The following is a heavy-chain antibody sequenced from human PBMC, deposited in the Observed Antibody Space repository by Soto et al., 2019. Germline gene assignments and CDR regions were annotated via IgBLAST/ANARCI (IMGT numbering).Heavy chain of an antibody. V-gene: IGHV2-5*01. Sequence: QITLKESGPTLVKPTQTLTLTCTFSGFSLSTSGVGVGWIRQPPGKALEWLALIYWNDDKRYSPSLKSRLTITKDTSKIQVVLTMTNMDPVDTATYYCAHRRSIAVAGINGWYFDLWGRGTLVTVSS. CDR2: IYWNDDK. CDR1: GFSLSTSGVG. CDR3: AHRRSIAVAGINGWYFDL. D-gene: IGHD6-19*01. J-gene: IGHJ2*01.